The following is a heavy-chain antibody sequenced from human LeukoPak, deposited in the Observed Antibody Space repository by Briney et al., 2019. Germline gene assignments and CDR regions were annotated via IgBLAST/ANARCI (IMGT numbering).Heavy chain of an antibody. J-gene: IGHJ3*02. V-gene: IGHV1-69*05. D-gene: IGHD1-26*01. CDR1: GGTFSSYS. Sequence: AASVKVSCKASGGTFSSYSISWVRQAPGHGFEWMGGIIPIFGTPNYAQKFQGRVTITTDESTSTAYMELSSLRSEDTALYYCARGDRALVHDAFDIWGQGTVVTVSS. CDR3: ARGDRALVHDAFDI. CDR2: IIPIFGTP.